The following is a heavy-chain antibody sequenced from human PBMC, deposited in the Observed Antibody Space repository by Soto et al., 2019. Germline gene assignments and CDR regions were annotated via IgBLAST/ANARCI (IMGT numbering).Heavy chain of an antibody. CDR3: ARGPSFGR. CDR1: GGSISSGGYS. CDR2: IYHSGST. D-gene: IGHD3-3*01. Sequence: SETLSLTCAVSGGSISSGGYSWSWIRQPPGKGLEWIGYIYHSGSTYYNPSLKSRVTISVDRSKNQFSLKLSSVTAADTAVYYCARGPSFGRWGQGTLVTVSS. J-gene: IGHJ4*02. V-gene: IGHV4-30-2*01.